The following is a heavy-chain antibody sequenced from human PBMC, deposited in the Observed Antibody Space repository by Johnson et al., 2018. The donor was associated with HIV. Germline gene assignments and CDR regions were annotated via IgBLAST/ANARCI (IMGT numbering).Heavy chain of an antibody. CDR1: GFSFNTYT. CDR2: IYSGGST. CDR3: AKDLGGATDDAFDI. J-gene: IGHJ3*02. D-gene: IGHD1-26*01. V-gene: IGHV3-NL1*01. Sequence: VQLVESGGGVVQPGKSLRLSCAAAGFSFNTYTMHWVRQAPGKGLEWVSVIYSGGSTYYADSVKGRFTISRDNSKNTLYLQMNSLRAEDTAVYYCAKDLGGATDDAFDIWGQGTMVSVSS.